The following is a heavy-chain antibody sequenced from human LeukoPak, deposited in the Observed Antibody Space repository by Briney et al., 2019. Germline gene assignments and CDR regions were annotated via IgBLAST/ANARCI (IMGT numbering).Heavy chain of an antibody. Sequence: GASLRLSCASSDFTFRSYAMTWVRQAPGKGLEWVSAITGGGGSTYHADSVKGRFTISRDNSKNTLYLQMSSLSAEDTAVYYCAKGSYFASGSYFDLWGQGTLVTVSS. J-gene: IGHJ4*02. CDR1: DFTFRSYA. CDR3: AKGSYFASGSYFDL. D-gene: IGHD3-10*01. V-gene: IGHV3-23*01. CDR2: ITGGGGST.